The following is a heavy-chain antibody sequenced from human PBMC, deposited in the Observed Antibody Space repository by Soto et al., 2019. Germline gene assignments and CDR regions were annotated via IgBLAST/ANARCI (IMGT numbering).Heavy chain of an antibody. CDR1: GGSITSNTFY. J-gene: IGHJ4*02. CDR2: MYYSGNT. Sequence: PSETLSVTCTVSGGSITSNTFYWGWIRQPPGKGLEWIGSMYYSGNTYYNPSLKSRVTISVDASKNQFSLKLSSVTAADTAVYYCARLVWGFWYFDYWGQGTLVTVSS. V-gene: IGHV4-39*01. CDR3: ARLVWGFWYFDY. D-gene: IGHD7-27*01.